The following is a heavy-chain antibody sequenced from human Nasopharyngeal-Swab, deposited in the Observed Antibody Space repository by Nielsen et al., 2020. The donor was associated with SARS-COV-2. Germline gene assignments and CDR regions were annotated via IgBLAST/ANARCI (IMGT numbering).Heavy chain of an antibody. V-gene: IGHV1-46*01. CDR3: ARDPTLTYYDILTGYRTPDYYMDV. J-gene: IGHJ6*03. D-gene: IGHD3-9*01. CDR2: INPSGGST. CDR1: GDTFTSYY. Sequence: ASVKVSCKASGDTFTSYYMHWVRQAPGQGLEWMGIINPSGGSTSYAQKLQGRVTMTRDTSTSTVYMELSSLRSEDTAVYYCARDPTLTYYDILTGYRTPDYYMDVWGKGTTVTVSS.